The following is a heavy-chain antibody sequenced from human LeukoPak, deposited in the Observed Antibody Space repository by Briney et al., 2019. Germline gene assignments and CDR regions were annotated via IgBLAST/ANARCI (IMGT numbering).Heavy chain of an antibody. Sequence: SETLSLTCTVSGGSISSSSYYWGWIRQPPGKGLEWLGSIYYSGSTYYNPSLKSRVTISVDTSKNQFSLKLSSVTAADTAVFYCARLRLQEMALDYWGQGTLVTVSS. CDR3: ARLRLQEMALDY. CDR2: IYYSGST. V-gene: IGHV4-39*01. CDR1: GGSISSSSYY. D-gene: IGHD5-24*01. J-gene: IGHJ4*02.